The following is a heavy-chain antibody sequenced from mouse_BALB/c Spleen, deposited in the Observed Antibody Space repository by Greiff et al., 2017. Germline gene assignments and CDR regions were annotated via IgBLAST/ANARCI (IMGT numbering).Heavy chain of an antibody. V-gene: IGHV1-77*01. J-gene: IGHJ2*01. CDR1: GYTFTDYY. CDR2: IYPGSGNT. Sequence: VQRVESGAELARPGASVKLSCKASGYTFTDYYINWVKQRTGQGLEWIGEIYPGSGNTYYNEKFKGKATLTADKSSSTAYMQLSSLTSEDSAVYFCARGNGNYGLDYWGQGTTLTVSS. CDR3: ARGNGNYGLDY. D-gene: IGHD2-1*01.